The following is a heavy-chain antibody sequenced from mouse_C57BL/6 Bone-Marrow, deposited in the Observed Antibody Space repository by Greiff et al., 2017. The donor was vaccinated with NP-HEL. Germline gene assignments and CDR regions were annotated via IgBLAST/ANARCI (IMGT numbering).Heavy chain of an antibody. CDR3: ARHPSTMGTAGTWFAY. CDR1: GFTFSDSY. D-gene: IGHD2-2*01. V-gene: IGHV5-12*01. Sequence: EVQLVESGGGLVQPGGSLKLSCAASGFTFSDSYMYWVRQTPEKRLEWVAYISNGGGSTYYPVTVKGRFTITRDNAKNTLYLQMSRLKSEDTDMYYCARHPSTMGTAGTWFAYWGQGTLVTVSA. J-gene: IGHJ3*01. CDR2: ISNGGGST.